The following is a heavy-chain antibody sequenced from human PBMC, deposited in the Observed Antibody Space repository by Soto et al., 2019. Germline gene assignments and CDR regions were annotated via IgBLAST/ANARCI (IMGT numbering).Heavy chain of an antibody. CDR1: GFTFSDYY. J-gene: IGHJ5*02. V-gene: IGHV3-11*01. CDR2: ISSSGSTI. Sequence: GGSPRLSCAASGFTFSDYYMSWIRQAPGKGLEWVSYISSSGSTIYYADSVKGRFTISRDNAKNSLYLQMNSLRAEDTAVYYCARDFITMVRGVIPYWFDPWGQGTLVTVSS. CDR3: ARDFITMVRGVIPYWFDP. D-gene: IGHD3-10*01.